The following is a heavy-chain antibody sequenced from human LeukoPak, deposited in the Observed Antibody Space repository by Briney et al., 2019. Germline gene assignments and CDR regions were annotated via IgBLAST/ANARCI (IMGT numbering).Heavy chain of an antibody. D-gene: IGHD4-11*01. Sequence: ASVKVSCKASGYTFTSYGISWVRQAPGQGLEWMGWISAYNGNTNYAQKLQGRVTMTTDTSTSTAYMELRSLRSDDTAVYYCAREDMTTVSNDAFDIWGQGTMVTVSS. CDR1: GYTFTSYG. CDR2: ISAYNGNT. CDR3: AREDMTTVSNDAFDI. V-gene: IGHV1-18*01. J-gene: IGHJ3*02.